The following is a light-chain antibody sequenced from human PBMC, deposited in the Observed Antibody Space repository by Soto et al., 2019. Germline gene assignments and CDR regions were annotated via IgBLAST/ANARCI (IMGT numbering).Light chain of an antibody. CDR1: QSVSNNY. J-gene: IGKJ3*01. CDR3: QQYGSSPLT. Sequence: EIVLTQSPGTLSLSPGERGILSCRASQSVSNNYLAWYQQKPGQAPRLLIYGAYTRVTGIPDRFSGSGSGTDFTLTISRLEPEDFAVYYCQQYGSSPLTFGPGNKVDIK. CDR2: GAY. V-gene: IGKV3-20*01.